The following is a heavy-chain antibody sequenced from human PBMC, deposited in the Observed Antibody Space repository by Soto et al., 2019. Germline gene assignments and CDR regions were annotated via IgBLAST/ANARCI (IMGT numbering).Heavy chain of an antibody. J-gene: IGHJ4*02. CDR3: ARDTDSNCDGGYFDY. V-gene: IGHV4-59*01. CDR2: IYYSGST. CDR1: GGSISSYY. D-gene: IGHD4-4*01. Sequence: PSETLSLTCTVSGGSISSYYWSWIRQPPGKGLEWIGYIYYSGSTNYNPSLKSRVTISVDTSKNQFSLKLSSVTAADTAVYYCARDTDSNCDGGYFDYWGQGTLVTVSS.